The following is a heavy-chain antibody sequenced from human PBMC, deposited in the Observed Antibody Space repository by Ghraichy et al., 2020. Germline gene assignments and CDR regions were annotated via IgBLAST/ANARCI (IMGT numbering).Heavy chain of an antibody. CDR2: IKSKTDGGTT. Sequence: GESLNISCAASGFTFSNAWMSWVRQAPGKGLEWVGRIKSKTDGGTTDYAAPVKGRFTISRDDSKNTLYLQMNSLKTEDTAVYYCTTVLWGGGGYEENYWGQGTLVTVSS. D-gene: IGHD5-12*01. J-gene: IGHJ4*02. V-gene: IGHV3-15*01. CDR1: GFTFSNAW. CDR3: TTVLWGGGGYEENY.